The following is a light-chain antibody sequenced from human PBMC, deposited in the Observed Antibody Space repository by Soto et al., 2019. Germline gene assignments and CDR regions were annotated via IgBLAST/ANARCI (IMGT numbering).Light chain of an antibody. CDR1: QGISSW. V-gene: IGKV1-5*01. J-gene: IGKJ1*01. CDR3: QQRSNGLPWT. CDR2: DAS. Sequence: DIQMTQSPSTLSASVGDRVTITCRASQGISSWLAWYQQKPGKAPKLLIYDASNRATGIPARFSGSGSGTDFTLTISSLEPEDFAAYYCQQRSNGLPWTFGQGTKVDIK.